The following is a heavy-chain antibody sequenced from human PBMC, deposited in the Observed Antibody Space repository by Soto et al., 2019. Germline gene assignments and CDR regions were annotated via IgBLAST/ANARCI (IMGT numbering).Heavy chain of an antibody. CDR2: IYYSGST. CDR1: GGSISSYY. J-gene: IGHJ4*02. CDR3: ARRYGGNFDY. Sequence: SETLSLTCTASGGSISSYYWSWILQPPGKGLEWIGYIYYSGSTNYNPSLKSRVSISVDTSKNQFSLKLSSVTAADTAVYYCARRYGGNFDYWGQGTLVTVSS. D-gene: IGHD1-26*01. V-gene: IGHV4-59*01.